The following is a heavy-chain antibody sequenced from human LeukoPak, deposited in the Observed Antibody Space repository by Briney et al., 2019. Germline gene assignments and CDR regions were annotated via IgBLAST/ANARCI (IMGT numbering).Heavy chain of an antibody. D-gene: IGHD3-22*01. CDR3: ARDREVDSTGYYYPGWFDP. J-gene: IGHJ5*02. Sequence: ASVKVSCKASGYTFTGYYMHWVRQAPGQGLEWMGWINPNSGGTNYAQKFQGRVTMTRDTSISTAYMELSSLRSDDTAVYYCARDREVDSTGYYYPGWFDPWGQGTLVTVSS. CDR1: GYTFTGYY. V-gene: IGHV1-2*02. CDR2: INPNSGGT.